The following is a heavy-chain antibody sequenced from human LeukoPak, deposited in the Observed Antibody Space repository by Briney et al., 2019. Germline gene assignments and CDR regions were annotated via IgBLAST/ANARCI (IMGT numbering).Heavy chain of an antibody. D-gene: IGHD3-22*01. CDR2: IYYSGST. CDR1: GGPISSYY. J-gene: IGHJ4*02. V-gene: IGHV4-59*01. CDR3: ARSTYYYDSSGYYPEYYFDY. Sequence: SETLSLTCTVSGGPISSYYWSWIRQPPGKGLEWIGYIYYSGSTNYNPSLKSRVTISVDTSKNQFSLKLSSVTAADTAVYYCARSTYYYDSSGYYPEYYFDYWGQGTLVTVSS.